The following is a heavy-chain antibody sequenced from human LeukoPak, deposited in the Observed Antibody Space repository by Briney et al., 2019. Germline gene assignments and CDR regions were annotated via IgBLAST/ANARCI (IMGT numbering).Heavy chain of an antibody. CDR1: GYTFTGYY. CDR2: INPNSGGT. V-gene: IGHV1-2*02. Sequence: ASVKVSYKASGYTFTGYYMHWVRQAPGQGLEWMGWINPNSGGTNYAQKFQGRVTMTRATSISTAYMELSRLRSDDTAVYYCAREGSGSYYNLFDYWGQGTLVTVSS. J-gene: IGHJ4*02. D-gene: IGHD3-10*01. CDR3: AREGSGSYYNLFDY.